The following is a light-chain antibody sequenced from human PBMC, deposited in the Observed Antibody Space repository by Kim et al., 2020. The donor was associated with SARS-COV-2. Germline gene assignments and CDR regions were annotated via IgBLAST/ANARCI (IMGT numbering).Light chain of an antibody. CDR1: ESVSSGN. CDR2: GTS. V-gene: IGKV3-20*01. Sequence: EIVLTQSPGTLSLSPGQGATLSCRASESVSSGNLAWYQQKPGQAPRLLIYGTSSRATGIPDRFSGGGSGTDFTLTISRLEPEDFAVYHCQRYDDLPFAFGQGNKVDIK. J-gene: IGKJ2*01. CDR3: QRYDDLPFA.